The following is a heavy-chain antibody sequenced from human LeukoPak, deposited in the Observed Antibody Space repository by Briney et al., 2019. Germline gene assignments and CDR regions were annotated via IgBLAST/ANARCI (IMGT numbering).Heavy chain of an antibody. CDR2: ISGSGGST. CDR3: AKDLRVGCSSTSCYRRRGHYYYGMDV. CDR1: GFTFSSYA. V-gene: IGHV3-23*01. J-gene: IGHJ6*02. D-gene: IGHD2-2*02. Sequence: GGSLRLSCAASGFTFSSYAMSWVRQAPGKGLEWVSVISGSGGSTYYADSVKGRFTISRDNSKNTLYLQMNSLRAEDTAVYYCAKDLRVGCSSTSCYRRRGHYYYGMDVWGQGTTVTVSS.